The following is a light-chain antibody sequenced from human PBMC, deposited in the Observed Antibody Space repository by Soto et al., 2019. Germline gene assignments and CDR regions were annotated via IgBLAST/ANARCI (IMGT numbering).Light chain of an antibody. V-gene: IGKV4-1*01. CDR1: QSVLYSSNNKNY. CDR3: QQYYSTPLS. Sequence: DIVMTQSPDSLAVSLGERATINCKSSQSVLYSSNNKNYLAWYQQKPGQPPKLLIYWASTRESGVADRFSGSGSGTDFTLTISSLKADDLAVYYCQQYYSTPLSFGGGTKVEIK. CDR2: WAS. J-gene: IGKJ4*01.